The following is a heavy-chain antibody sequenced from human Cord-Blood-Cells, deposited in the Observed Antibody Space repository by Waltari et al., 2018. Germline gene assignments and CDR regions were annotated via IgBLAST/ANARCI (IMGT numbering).Heavy chain of an antibody. CDR1: GGSISSSSYY. Sequence: QLQLQESGPGLVKPSETLSLTCTVSGGSISSSSYYWGWIRQPPGKGLEWIGSIYYSGRTYYNPSLKSRVTISVDTSKNQFSLKWSPVTAADTAVYYCARQYSSSSRYCDYWGQGTLVTVSS. CDR2: IYYSGRT. V-gene: IGHV4-39*01. D-gene: IGHD6-6*01. CDR3: ARQYSSSSRYCDY. J-gene: IGHJ4*02.